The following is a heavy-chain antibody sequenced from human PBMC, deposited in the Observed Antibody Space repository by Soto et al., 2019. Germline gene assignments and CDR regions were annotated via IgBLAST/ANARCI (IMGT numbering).Heavy chain of an antibody. CDR2: IWYDGSNK. D-gene: IGHD4-17*01. V-gene: IGHV3-33*01. CDR1: GFTFSSYG. CDR3: ARDQKTTSIYWGDKVTTTVVTGGIDY. J-gene: IGHJ4*02. Sequence: GGSLRLSCAASGFTFSSYGMHWVRQAPGKGLEWVAVIWYDGSNKYYADSVKGRFTISRDNSKNTLYLQMNSLRAEDTAVYYCARDQKTTSIYWGDKVTTTVVTGGIDYWGQGTLVTVSS.